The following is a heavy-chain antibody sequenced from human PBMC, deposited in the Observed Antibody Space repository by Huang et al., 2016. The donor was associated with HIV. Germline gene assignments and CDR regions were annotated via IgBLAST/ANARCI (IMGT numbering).Heavy chain of an antibody. V-gene: IGHV3-15*01. CDR3: ATWSLTAAGGN. Sequence: EVQLVESGGGLVKPGSSLRVSCEAFGFAFSNVWLSWVRQAPVKGLEWVGLSKTNVEGGTIYYAAPVKDRFRISREDLKGIMYLEMNNLKSDDTAIYYCATWSLTAAGGNWGRGTLVTVSS. CDR1: GFAFSNVW. D-gene: IGHD6-13*01. CDR2: SKTNVEGGTI. J-gene: IGHJ4*02.